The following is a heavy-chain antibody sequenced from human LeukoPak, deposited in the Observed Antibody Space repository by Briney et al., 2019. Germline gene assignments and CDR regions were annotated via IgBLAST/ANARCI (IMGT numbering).Heavy chain of an antibody. CDR1: GGSISSSSYY. J-gene: IGHJ5*02. Sequence: SETLSLTCTVSGGSISSSSYYWGWIRQPPGKGLEWIGSIYYSGSTYYNPSLKSRVTISVDTSKNQFSLKLSSVTAADTAVYYCARDRGGITIFGVVRTPAYNWFDPWGQGTLVTVSS. CDR2: IYYSGST. D-gene: IGHD3-3*01. CDR3: ARDRGGITIFGVVRTPAYNWFDP. V-gene: IGHV4-39*07.